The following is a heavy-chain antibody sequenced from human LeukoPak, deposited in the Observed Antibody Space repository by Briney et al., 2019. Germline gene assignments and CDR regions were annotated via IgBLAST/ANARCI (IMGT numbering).Heavy chain of an antibody. CDR1: GLTFRNAW. Sequence: GGSLRLSCAASGLTFRNAWMYWVRQSPGKGLEWVGRIKTKTDGATRDYAAPVKVRFAISRDDSKNTLYLQMNLLRAEDTAIYYCTTLQKWGQGTLVTVSS. CDR2: IKTKTDGATR. D-gene: IGHD4-11*01. J-gene: IGHJ4*02. V-gene: IGHV3-15*01. CDR3: TTLQK.